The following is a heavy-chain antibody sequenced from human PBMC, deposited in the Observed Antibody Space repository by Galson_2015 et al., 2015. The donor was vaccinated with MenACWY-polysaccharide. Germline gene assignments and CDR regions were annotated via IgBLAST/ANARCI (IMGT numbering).Heavy chain of an antibody. V-gene: IGHV3-23*01. Sequence: SLRLSCAASGFTFSSCAMSGVRQAPGKGLEWVSGISGSGGTTYYADSVKGRFTISRDNSKNTLYLQMNSLRAEDTAVYYCAKRMTTVGAFDIWGHGTMVTVSS. CDR1: GFTFSSCA. CDR3: AKRMTTVGAFDI. D-gene: IGHD4-23*01. CDR2: ISGSGGTT. J-gene: IGHJ3*02.